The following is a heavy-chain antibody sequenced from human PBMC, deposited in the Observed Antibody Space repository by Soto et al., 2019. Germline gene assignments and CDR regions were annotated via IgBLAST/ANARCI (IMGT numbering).Heavy chain of an antibody. Sequence: GGSLRLSCAASGFTFSNYYMSWIRQAPGKGLEWVSYISSSGSTIYYADSVKGRFTISRDNAKNSLYLQMNSLRAEDTAVYYCALDYYGSGSYYDYWGQGTLVTVSS. V-gene: IGHV3-11*01. CDR2: ISSSGSTI. J-gene: IGHJ4*02. CDR1: GFTFSNYY. CDR3: ALDYYGSGSYYDY. D-gene: IGHD3-10*01.